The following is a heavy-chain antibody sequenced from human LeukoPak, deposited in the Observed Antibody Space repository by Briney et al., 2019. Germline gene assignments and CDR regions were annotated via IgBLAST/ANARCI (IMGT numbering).Heavy chain of an antibody. CDR3: AKDWGQRGVGASLGH. D-gene: IGHD1-26*01. J-gene: IGHJ4*02. Sequence: PEGSLRLSCAASGFTFYSHAMVWVRQAPGKGLEWVSFISFDGSNQVHADSVMGRFTISRGNSKNTVDLQINSLRHEDTAVYYCAKDWGQRGVGASLGHWGQGTLVIVSS. CDR2: ISFDGSNQ. V-gene: IGHV3-30-3*01. CDR1: GFTFYSHA.